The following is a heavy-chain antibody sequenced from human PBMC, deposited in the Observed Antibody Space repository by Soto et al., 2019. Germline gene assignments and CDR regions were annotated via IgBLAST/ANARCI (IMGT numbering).Heavy chain of an antibody. D-gene: IGHD3-10*01. V-gene: IGHV1-2*02. CDR1: GYTFTGHY. CDR2: INSNSVGT. J-gene: IGHJ3*02. Sequence: ASVKVSGKASGYTFTGHYMHWVRQAPGQGLEWMGWINSNSVGTNYAQKFQGRVTMTRDTSISTAYMELSRLRSDDTAVYYCAREPMVRAAHGFDIWGQGTMVTVSS. CDR3: AREPMVRAAHGFDI.